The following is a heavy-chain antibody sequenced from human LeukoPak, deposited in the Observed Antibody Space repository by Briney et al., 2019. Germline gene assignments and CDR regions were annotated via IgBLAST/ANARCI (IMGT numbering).Heavy chain of an antibody. CDR1: GGSMSRGGDY. Sequence: SETLSLTCTVSGGSMSRGGDYWSWIRQHPGKGLEWIGYIYYSGSTYYNPSLKSRVAISVDTSKNQFSLKLSSVTAADTAVYYCARVAEDCSSTSCYAGVDYWGQGTLVTVSS. CDR3: ARVAEDCSSTSCYAGVDY. CDR2: IYYSGST. D-gene: IGHD2-2*01. V-gene: IGHV4-31*03. J-gene: IGHJ4*02.